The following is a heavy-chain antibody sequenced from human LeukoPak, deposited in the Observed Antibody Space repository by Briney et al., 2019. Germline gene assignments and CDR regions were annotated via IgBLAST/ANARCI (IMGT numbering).Heavy chain of an antibody. V-gene: IGHV3-74*01. J-gene: IGHJ4*02. CDR2: IHSDGSST. Sequence: GGSLRLSXAASGFTFSSYWVHWVRQAPGKGLVWVSRIHSDGSSTSYADSVRGRFTISRDDAKSTLYLQMNSLRAEDTAVYYCARSGWPYYFDYWGQGTLVTVSS. CDR1: GFTFSSYW. CDR3: ARSGWPYYFDY. D-gene: IGHD3-22*01.